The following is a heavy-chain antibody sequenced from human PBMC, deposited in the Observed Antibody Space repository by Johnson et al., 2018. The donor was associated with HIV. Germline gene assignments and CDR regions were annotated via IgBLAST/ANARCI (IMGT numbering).Heavy chain of an antibody. D-gene: IGHD6-19*01. CDR3: TKEIVRYSIDWDVFDI. J-gene: IGHJ3*02. CDR1: GFTFDDYA. V-gene: IGHV3-9*01. CDR2: ISRNSDKI. Sequence: VQLVEFGGGLVQPGRSLRLSCAASGFTFDDYAMHWVRQAPGKGLEWVSGISRNSDKIGYADSVRGRFSISRDNAKNTLYLQMDSLRAEDTALYYCTKEIVRYSIDWDVFDIWGQGTMVTVSS.